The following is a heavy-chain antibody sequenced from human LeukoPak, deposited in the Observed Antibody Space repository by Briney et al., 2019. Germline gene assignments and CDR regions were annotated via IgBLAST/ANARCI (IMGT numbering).Heavy chain of an antibody. V-gene: IGHV5-51*01. CDR2: IYPGDSDT. CDR1: GYRFTSYW. D-gene: IGHD6-13*01. Sequence: GESLKISCKGSGYRFTSYWIGWVRPMPGKGLEWMGIIYPGDSDTRYSPSFQGQVTISADKSISTAYLQWSSLKASDTAMYYCARHARYSSSWYWFDSWGQGTLVTVSS. CDR3: ARHARYSSSWYWFDS. J-gene: IGHJ5*01.